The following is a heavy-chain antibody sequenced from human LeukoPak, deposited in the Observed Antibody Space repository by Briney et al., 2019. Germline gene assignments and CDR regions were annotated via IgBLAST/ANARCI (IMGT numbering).Heavy chain of an antibody. CDR3: ASEWSY. J-gene: IGHJ4*02. CDR1: GFTFSTYT. V-gene: IGHV3-21*01. D-gene: IGHD2-15*01. Sequence: PGGSLRLSCAASGFTFSTYTMNWVRQAPGKGPEWVSSISSDSSYISYADSMKGRFTISRDNAKNSLYLQMNSLRAEDTAVYYCASEWSYWGQGTLVTVSS. CDR2: ISSDSSYI.